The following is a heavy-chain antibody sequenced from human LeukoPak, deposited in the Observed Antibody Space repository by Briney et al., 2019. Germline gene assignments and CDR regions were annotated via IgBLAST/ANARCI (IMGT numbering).Heavy chain of an antibody. CDR3: AKETDYYDSSGYYEHAFDI. J-gene: IGHJ3*02. D-gene: IGHD3-22*01. V-gene: IGHV3-23*01. CDR2: ISDSGGST. CDR1: GFTFSSYA. Sequence: GGSLRLSCVASGFTFSSYAMSWVRQAPGKGLEWVSVISDSGGSTYYADSVKGRFTISRDNSKNTLYLQMNSLRAEDTAVYYCAKETDYYDSSGYYEHAFDIWGQGTMVTVSS.